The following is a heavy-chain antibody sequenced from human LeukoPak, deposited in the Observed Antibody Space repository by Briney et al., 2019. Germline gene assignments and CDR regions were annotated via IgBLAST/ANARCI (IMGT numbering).Heavy chain of an antibody. CDR3: AELGITMIGGV. V-gene: IGHV3-48*03. CDR2: ISSSGSTI. Sequence: GSLRLSCAASGFTSSSYEMNWIRQAPGKGLEWVSYISSSGSTIYYADSVKGRFTISRDNAKNSLYLQMNSLRAEDTAVYYCAELGITMIGGVWGKGTTVTISS. CDR1: GFTSSSYE. D-gene: IGHD3-10*02. J-gene: IGHJ6*04.